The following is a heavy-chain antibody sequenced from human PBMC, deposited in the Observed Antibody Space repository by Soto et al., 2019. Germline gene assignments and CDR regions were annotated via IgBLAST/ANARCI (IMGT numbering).Heavy chain of an antibody. Sequence: QVQLVQSGAEVKKPGASVKVSCKASGYTFTSYGISWVRQAPGQGLEWMGWISAYNGNTNYAQKLQGRVTMTTDTTTRTAYTELRSLRSDDTAVYSGARFGVVVAAGDYWGQGTLVSVSS. CDR1: GYTFTSYG. CDR3: ARFGVVVAAGDY. D-gene: IGHD2-15*01. V-gene: IGHV1-18*01. J-gene: IGHJ4*02. CDR2: ISAYNGNT.